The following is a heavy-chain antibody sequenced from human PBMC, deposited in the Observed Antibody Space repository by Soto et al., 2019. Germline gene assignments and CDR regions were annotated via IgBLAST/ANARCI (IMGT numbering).Heavy chain of an antibody. CDR3: ARVAAARHLDY. Sequence: ASVKVSCKASGGTFSSYAISWVRQAPGQGLEWMGGIIPIFGTANYGQKFQGRVTITADESTSTAYMELSSLRSEDTAVYYCARVAAARHLDYWGQGTLVTVSS. D-gene: IGHD6-6*01. CDR1: GGTFSSYA. J-gene: IGHJ4*02. V-gene: IGHV1-69*13. CDR2: IIPIFGTA.